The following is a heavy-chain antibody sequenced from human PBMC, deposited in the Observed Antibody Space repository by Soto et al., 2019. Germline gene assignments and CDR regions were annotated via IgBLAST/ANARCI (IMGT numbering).Heavy chain of an antibody. V-gene: IGHV4-39*01. J-gene: IGHJ4*02. CDR1: GGSVTNSSYY. Sequence: SETLSLTCTVSGGSVTNSSYYWGWIRQSPGKGLEWIGSVYYRGRSYSKSSVKSRVTISVDTSKNRFSLSLNSVTASDTAVYFCVSQRTTVPTQAYFGYWGPGALVTVSS. CDR2: VYYRGRS. CDR3: VSQRTTVPTQAYFGY. D-gene: IGHD4-17*01.